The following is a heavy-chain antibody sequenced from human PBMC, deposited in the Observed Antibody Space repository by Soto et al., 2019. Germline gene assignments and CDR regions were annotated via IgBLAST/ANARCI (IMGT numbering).Heavy chain of an antibody. CDR3: ARQPQTPYGSGSYFGP. Sequence: QVQLQESGPGLVKPSETLSLTCTVSGGSISSYYWSWIRQPPGKGLEWIGYIYYSGSTNYNPSLKSRVTISVDTSKNQFSLQLSSVTAADTAVYYCARQPQTPYGSGSYFGPWGQGTLVTVSS. CDR2: IYYSGST. V-gene: IGHV4-59*08. D-gene: IGHD3-10*01. CDR1: GGSISSYY. J-gene: IGHJ5*02.